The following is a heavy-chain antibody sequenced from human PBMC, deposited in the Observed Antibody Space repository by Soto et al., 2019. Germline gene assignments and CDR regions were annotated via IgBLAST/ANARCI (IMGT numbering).Heavy chain of an antibody. CDR3: ARLAARYYGMDV. CDR1: GFTFSSYW. V-gene: IGHV3-7*01. J-gene: IGHJ6*02. D-gene: IGHD6-6*01. Sequence: RLSCSASGFTFSSYWMIWVRQAPGKGLEWVANIKQDGSEKYYVDSVKGRFTISRDNAKNSLYLQMNSLRAEDTAVYYCARLAARYYGMDVWGQGTTVTVSS. CDR2: IKQDGSEK.